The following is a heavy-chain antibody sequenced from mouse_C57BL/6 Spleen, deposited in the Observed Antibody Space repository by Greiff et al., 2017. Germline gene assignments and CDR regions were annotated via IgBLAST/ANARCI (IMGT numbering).Heavy chain of an antibody. CDR1: GYTFTSYW. CDR3: AANYYSNYVGFDY. D-gene: IGHD2-5*01. CDR2: IDPSDSYT. Sequence: QVQLQQSGAELVMPGASVKLSCKASGYTFTSYWMHWVKQRPGQGLEWIGEIDPSDSYTNYNQKFKGKSTLTVDKSSSTAYMQLSSLTSEDSAVYYCAANYYSNYVGFDYWGQGTTLTVSS. J-gene: IGHJ2*01. V-gene: IGHV1-69*01.